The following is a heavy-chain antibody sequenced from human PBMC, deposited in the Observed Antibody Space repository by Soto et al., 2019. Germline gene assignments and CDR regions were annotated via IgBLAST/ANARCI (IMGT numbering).Heavy chain of an antibody. Sequence: SETLSLTCTVSGGSISSYYWSWIRQPPGKGLEWIGYIYYSGSTDYNPSLKSRVTISVDRSKNQFSLKLSSVTAADTAVYYCARAHYGDYGYGMDVWGQGTTVTVSS. CDR2: IYYSGST. J-gene: IGHJ6*02. CDR1: GGSISSYY. V-gene: IGHV4-59*12. D-gene: IGHD4-17*01. CDR3: ARAHYGDYGYGMDV.